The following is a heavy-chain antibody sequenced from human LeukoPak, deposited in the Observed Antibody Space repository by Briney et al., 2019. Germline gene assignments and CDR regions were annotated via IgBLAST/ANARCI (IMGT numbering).Heavy chain of an antibody. CDR3: ARDTYYYDSSGYYPFDY. CDR2: ISSSGSYI. Sequence: GGSLRLSCAASGFTFSSYSMNWVRQAPGKGLEWVSSISSSGSYIYYADSVKGRFTISRDNAKNSLYLQMNSLRAEDTAVYYCARDTYYYDSSGYYPFDYWGQGTLGTVSS. V-gene: IGHV3-21*01. CDR1: GFTFSSYS. D-gene: IGHD3-22*01. J-gene: IGHJ4*02.